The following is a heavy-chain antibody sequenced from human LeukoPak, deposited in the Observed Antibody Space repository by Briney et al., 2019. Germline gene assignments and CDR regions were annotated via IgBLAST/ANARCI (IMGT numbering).Heavy chain of an antibody. J-gene: IGHJ4*02. CDR3: ARDSAGRFGDPPQIFDY. D-gene: IGHD3-10*01. CDR1: GGSISSYY. V-gene: IGHV4-59*01. Sequence: SETLSLTCTVSGGSISSYYWSWIRQPPGKGLEWIGYISYSENTNYNPSLKSRVTISVDTSKNQFSLKLSSVTAADTAVYYCARDSAGRFGDPPQIFDYWGQGTLVTVSS. CDR2: ISYSENT.